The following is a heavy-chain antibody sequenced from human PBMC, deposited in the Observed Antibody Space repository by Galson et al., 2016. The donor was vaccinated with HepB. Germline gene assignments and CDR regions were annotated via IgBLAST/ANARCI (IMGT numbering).Heavy chain of an antibody. CDR1: GYSFTSYW. D-gene: IGHD5-24*01. V-gene: IGHV5-10-1*01. J-gene: IGHJ3*02. Sequence: QSGAEVKKPGESLRISCKGSGYSFTSYWISWVRQMPGKGLEWIGRIDPSDSETNYSPSFQGHVTISADTSISTAYLQWNSLKASDTAMYYCARQRMASIRGGMWGQGTMVTVSS. CDR3: ARQRMASIRGGM. CDR2: IDPSDSET.